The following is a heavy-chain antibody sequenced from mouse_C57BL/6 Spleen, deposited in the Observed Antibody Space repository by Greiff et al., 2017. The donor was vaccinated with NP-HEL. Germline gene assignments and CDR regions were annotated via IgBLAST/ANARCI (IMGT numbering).Heavy chain of an antibody. J-gene: IGHJ2*01. Sequence: EVQLQQPGPELVKPGASVKIPCKASGYTFTDYNMDWVKQSHGKSLEWIGDINPNNGGTIYNQKFKGKATLTVDKSSSTAYMELRSLTSEDTAVYYGARRPYYGSSYDFDYWGQGTTLTVSS. D-gene: IGHD1-1*01. CDR1: GYTFTDYN. V-gene: IGHV1-18*01. CDR3: ARRPYYGSSYDFDY. CDR2: INPNNGGT.